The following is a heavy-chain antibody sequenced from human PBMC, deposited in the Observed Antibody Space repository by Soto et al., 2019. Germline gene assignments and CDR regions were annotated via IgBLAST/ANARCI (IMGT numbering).Heavy chain of an antibody. V-gene: IGHV3-48*01. CDR1: GFTFSSYS. J-gene: IGHJ4*02. CDR2: ISSSSSTI. D-gene: IGHD6-6*01. CDR3: ARDLLLAARSLGD. Sequence: GGSLRLSCAASGFTFSSYSMNWVRQAPGKGLEWVSYISSSSSTIYYADSVKGRFTISRDNAKNSLYLQMNSLRAEDTAVYYCARDLLLAARSLGDWGQGTLVTVSS.